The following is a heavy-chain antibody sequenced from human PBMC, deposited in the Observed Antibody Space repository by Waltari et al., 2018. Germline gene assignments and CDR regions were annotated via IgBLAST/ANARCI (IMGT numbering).Heavy chain of an antibody. Sequence: QVQLQESGPGLVTPSETLSLPCSVSGYSICNGYYRAWIRQPPGKGLEWIGSIYHSGRTFYNLSLKIRVTISVDTSKNQFSLKLSSVTAADRAVYFCARLGGTYFPFDYWGQGALVTVSS. D-gene: IGHD1-26*01. V-gene: IGHV4-38-2*02. CDR3: ARLGGTYFPFDY. J-gene: IGHJ4*02. CDR2: IYHSGRT. CDR1: GYSICNGYY.